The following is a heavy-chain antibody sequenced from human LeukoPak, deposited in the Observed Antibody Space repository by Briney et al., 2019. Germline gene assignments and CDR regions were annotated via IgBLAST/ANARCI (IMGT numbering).Heavy chain of an antibody. Sequence: GGSLRLSCAASGFTFDDYGMSWVRQAPGKGLEWLCGITWNGGSTGYADSVKGRFTISRDNDKNSLYLQMNSLKAEDTALYHCARDQHSGSYLRYWGQGTLVTVSS. V-gene: IGHV3-20*01. CDR1: GFTFDDYG. CDR2: ITWNGGST. D-gene: IGHD1-26*01. J-gene: IGHJ4*02. CDR3: ARDQHSGSYLRY.